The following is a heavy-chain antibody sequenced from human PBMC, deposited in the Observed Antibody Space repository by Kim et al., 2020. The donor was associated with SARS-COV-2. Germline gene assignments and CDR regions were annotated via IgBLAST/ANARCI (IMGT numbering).Heavy chain of an antibody. D-gene: IGHD3-9*01. V-gene: IGHV3-53*01. Sequence: GGSLRLSCAASGFTVSSNYMSWVRQAPGKGLEWVSVIYSGGSTYYADSVKGRFTISRDNSKNTLYLQMNSLRAEDTAVYYCARGDDILMYYFDYWGQGTLVTVSS. CDR3: ARGDDILMYYFDY. CDR2: IYSGGST. CDR1: GFTVSSNY. J-gene: IGHJ4*02.